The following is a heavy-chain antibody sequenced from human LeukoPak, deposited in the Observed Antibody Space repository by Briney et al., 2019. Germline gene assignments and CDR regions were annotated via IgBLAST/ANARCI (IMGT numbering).Heavy chain of an antibody. D-gene: IGHD3-16*01. Sequence: PGGSLRLSCAASGFTFSSYARSWVRQAPGKGLEWVSAISGSGGSTYYADSVKGRFTISRDNSKNTLYLQMNSLRAEDTAVYYCAKDDQYYDYVWGSYDYWGQGTLVTVSS. CDR2: ISGSGGST. J-gene: IGHJ4*02. V-gene: IGHV3-23*01. CDR1: GFTFSSYA. CDR3: AKDDQYYDYVWGSYDY.